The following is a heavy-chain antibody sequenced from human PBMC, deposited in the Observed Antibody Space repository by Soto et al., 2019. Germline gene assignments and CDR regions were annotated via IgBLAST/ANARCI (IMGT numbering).Heavy chain of an antibody. Sequence: ASVKVSCKASGYTFTSYYMHWVRQAPGQGLEWMGIINPSGGSTSYAQKFQGRVTMTRDTSTSTVYMELSSLRSEDTAVYYCARDYSSSSGLDFSYYYYMDVWGKGTTVNVSS. CDR3: ARDYSSSSGLDFSYYYYMDV. V-gene: IGHV1-46*03. D-gene: IGHD6-6*01. J-gene: IGHJ6*03. CDR1: GYTFTSYY. CDR2: INPSGGST.